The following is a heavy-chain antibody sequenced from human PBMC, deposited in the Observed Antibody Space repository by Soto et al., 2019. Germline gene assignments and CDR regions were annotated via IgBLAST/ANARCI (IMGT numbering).Heavy chain of an antibody. D-gene: IGHD3-9*01. J-gene: IGHJ6*02. Sequence: PGGSLRLSCAASGFTFSSYGMHWVRQAPGKGLEWVAVISYDGSNKYYADSVKGRFTISRDNSKNTLYLQMNSLRAEDTAVYYCAKDGLPYFEWLLNGLDVWGQGTTVTVSS. CDR2: ISYDGSNK. CDR3: AKDGLPYFEWLLNGLDV. CDR1: GFTFSSYG. V-gene: IGHV3-30*18.